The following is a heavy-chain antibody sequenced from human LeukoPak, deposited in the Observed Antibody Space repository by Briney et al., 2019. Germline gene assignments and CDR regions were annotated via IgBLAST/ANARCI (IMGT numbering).Heavy chain of an antibody. V-gene: IGHV3-30*18. CDR1: GFTFSSYG. D-gene: IGHD3-10*01. CDR3: AKGYGFGEYYYYYMDV. CDR2: ISYDGSNK. Sequence: PGGSLRLSCAASGFTFSSYGMHWVRQAPGKGLEWVAVISYDGSNKYYADSVKGRFTISRDNSKNTLYLQMNSLRAEDTAVYYCAKGYGFGEYYYYYMDVWGKGTTVTISS. J-gene: IGHJ6*03.